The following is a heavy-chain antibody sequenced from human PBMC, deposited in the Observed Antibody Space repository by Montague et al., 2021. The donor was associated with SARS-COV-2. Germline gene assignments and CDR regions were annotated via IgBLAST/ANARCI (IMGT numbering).Heavy chain of an antibody. CDR1: GGSFSGYY. CDR3: ARGQVTIFGVLIRLPAAGALDI. Sequence: SETLSLTCAVYGGSFSGYYWSWIRQPPGKGLEWIGEVNHSGSTNYNPSLKSRVTISVDTSKNQFSLKMNSVGAADTAVYYFARGQVTIFGVLIRLPAAGALDIWGRGTMVRVSS. D-gene: IGHD3-3*01. V-gene: IGHV4-34*01. J-gene: IGHJ3*02. CDR2: VNHSGST.